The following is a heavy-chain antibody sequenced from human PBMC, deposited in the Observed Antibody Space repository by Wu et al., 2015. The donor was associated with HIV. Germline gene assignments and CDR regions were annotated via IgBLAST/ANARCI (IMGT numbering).Heavy chain of an antibody. CDR3: ARLQSLSGFYSNADY. CDR1: GYTFTDYY. V-gene: IGHV1-2*02. Sequence: VQLLQSGAEVKKPGASVMVSCKASGYTFTDYYMYWVRQAPGQGLEWMGWINPNRGGTKYAQKFQGRVTMTRDTAVSTAYMELSSLRSDDTAVYYCARLQSLSGFYSNADYSGQGTLGHRLL. D-gene: IGHD3-22*01. CDR2: INPNRGGT. J-gene: IGHJ4*02.